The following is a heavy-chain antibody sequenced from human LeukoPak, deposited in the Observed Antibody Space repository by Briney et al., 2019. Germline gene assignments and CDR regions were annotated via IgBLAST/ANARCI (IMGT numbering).Heavy chain of an antibody. V-gene: IGHV1-46*01. J-gene: IGHJ4*02. CDR2: INPSGGST. Sequence: ASVKVSCKASGYTFTSYYMHWVRQAPGQGLEWMGIINPSGGSTSYAQKFQGRVTMTRDTSTSTVYMELSSLRSEDTAAYYCASASTVVDFDYWGQGTLVTVSS. D-gene: IGHD4-23*01. CDR1: GYTFTSYY. CDR3: ASASTVVDFDY.